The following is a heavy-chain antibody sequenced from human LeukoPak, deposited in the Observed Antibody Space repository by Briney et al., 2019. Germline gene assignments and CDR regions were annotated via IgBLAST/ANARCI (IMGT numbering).Heavy chain of an antibody. V-gene: IGHV4-59*01. Sequence: SETLSLTCTVSGGSISSYYWSWIRQPPGKGLEWIGYIYYGGSTNYNPSLKSRVTISVDMSKNQFSLKLSSVTAADTAVYYCARDTAMVTGYYYMDVWGKGTTVTISS. D-gene: IGHD5-18*01. J-gene: IGHJ6*03. CDR2: IYYGGST. CDR3: ARDTAMVTGYYYMDV. CDR1: GGSISSYY.